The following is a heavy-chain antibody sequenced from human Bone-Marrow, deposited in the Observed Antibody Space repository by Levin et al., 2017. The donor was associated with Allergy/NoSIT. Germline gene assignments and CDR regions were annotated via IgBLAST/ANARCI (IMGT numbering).Heavy chain of an antibody. CDR3: IIYRVTPYLDFDY. V-gene: IGHV4-39*01. J-gene: IGHJ4*02. CDR1: GGSISSSSYL. Sequence: NAGGSLRLSCSVSGGSISSSSYLWGWIRQPPGKGLEWIGSMSYSGSTYYNPSLKSRVTISVDTSKNQFSLKLSSVTAADTALYYCIIYRVTPYLDFDYWGQGTLVTVSS. CDR2: MSYSGST. D-gene: IGHD2-21*02.